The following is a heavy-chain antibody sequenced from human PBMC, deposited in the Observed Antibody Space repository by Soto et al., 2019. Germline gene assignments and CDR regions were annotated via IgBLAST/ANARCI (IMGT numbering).Heavy chain of an antibody. CDR1: GFTFSSYW. D-gene: IGHD3-22*01. J-gene: IGHJ4*02. CDR3: ARVRNYYDSSGYYYPKVYYFDY. V-gene: IGHV3-74*01. Sequence: EVQLVESGGGLVQPGGSLRLSCAASGFTFSSYWMHWVRQAPGKGLVWVSRINSDGSSTSYADSVKGRFTISRDNAKNTLYLQMNSLRAEDTAVYYCARVRNYYDSSGYYYPKVYYFDYWGQGTLVTVSS. CDR2: INSDGSST.